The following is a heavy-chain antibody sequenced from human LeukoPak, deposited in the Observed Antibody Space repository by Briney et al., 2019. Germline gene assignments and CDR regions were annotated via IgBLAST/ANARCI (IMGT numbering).Heavy chain of an antibody. CDR2: INPSGDST. J-gene: IGHJ5*02. V-gene: IGHV1-46*01. CDR3: ARGRYYTGTSGFSPLDP. D-gene: IGHD2-8*02. CDR1: GYTFTSYY. Sequence: GASVKVSCKTSGYTFTSYYMHWVRQAPGQGLEWMGIINPSGDSTNYSQKFQGRVTMTRDTSTTTVYMNLRSLRSEDTAVYYCARGRYYTGTSGFSPLDPWGQGTLVTVSS.